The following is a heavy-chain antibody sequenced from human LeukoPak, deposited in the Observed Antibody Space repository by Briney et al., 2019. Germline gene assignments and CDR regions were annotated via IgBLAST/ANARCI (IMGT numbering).Heavy chain of an antibody. Sequence: GGSLRLSCAASGFTFSSYAMTWVRQAPGKGLEWVAAINGGGGNTYYADFVKGRFTISRDNSKNTLYLQMNSLRGEDTAVYYCAKDRSGSFPNWFDPWGQGTLVTVSS. CDR1: GFTFSSYA. D-gene: IGHD3-10*01. CDR3: AKDRSGSFPNWFDP. J-gene: IGHJ5*02. V-gene: IGHV3-23*01. CDR2: INGGGGNT.